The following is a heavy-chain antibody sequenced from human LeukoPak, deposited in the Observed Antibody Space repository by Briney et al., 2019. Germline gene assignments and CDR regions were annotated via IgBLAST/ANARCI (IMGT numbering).Heavy chain of an antibody. V-gene: IGHV1-24*01. D-gene: IGHD2-21*02. CDR1: GYSLTQLS. Sequence: ASVKVSCKVSGYSLTQLSMHWVRQAPGKGLEWMGAFDPEDGETIYAQKFQGRVTMTEDTSTDTAYMELSSLRSEDTAVYYCATFAYCGGDCYSGTSYFDYWGQATLVTVSS. CDR2: FDPEDGET. CDR3: ATFAYCGGDCYSGTSYFDY. J-gene: IGHJ4*02.